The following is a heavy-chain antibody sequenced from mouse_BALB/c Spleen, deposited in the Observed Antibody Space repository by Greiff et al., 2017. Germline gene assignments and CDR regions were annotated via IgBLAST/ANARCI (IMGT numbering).Heavy chain of an antibody. CDR2: IWAGGST. CDR1: GFTLTSYG. Sequence: QVHVKQSGPGLVAPSQSLSISCTVSGFTLTSYGVHWVRQPPGKGLEWLGVIWAGGSTNYNSALMSRLSISKVNSKSQVFLKMNSLQTDDTAVYYCARDDYGDWMAYWGQGTLVTVSA. D-gene: IGHD1-1*01. J-gene: IGHJ3*01. CDR3: ARDDYGDWMAY. V-gene: IGHV2-9*02.